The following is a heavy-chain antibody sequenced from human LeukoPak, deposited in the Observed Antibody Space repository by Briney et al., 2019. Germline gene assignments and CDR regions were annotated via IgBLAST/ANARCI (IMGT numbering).Heavy chain of an antibody. J-gene: IGHJ4*02. Sequence: GGSLRLSCAASGFTFSSYAMHWVRQARGKGLERVAVISYDGSNKYYADSVKGRFTISRDNSKHTLYLQMNSLRAEDTAVYYCARSLVVVAATPATDYWGQGTLVTVSS. V-gene: IGHV3-30*04. CDR2: ISYDGSNK. D-gene: IGHD2-15*01. CDR3: ARSLVVVAATPATDY. CDR1: GFTFSSYA.